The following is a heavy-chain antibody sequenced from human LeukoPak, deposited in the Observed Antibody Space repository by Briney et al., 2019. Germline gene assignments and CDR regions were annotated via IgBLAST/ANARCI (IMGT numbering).Heavy chain of an antibody. D-gene: IGHD6-19*01. CDR2: IHYSGST. CDR3: ARAFWGSGYDY. CDR1: GGSISSYY. V-gene: IGHV4-59*01. Sequence: NSSETLSLTCTVSGGSISSYYWSCIRQPPGKGLEWIGYIHYSGSTNYNPSLKSRITISVDTSNNQFSLKLSSVTAADTAVYYCARAFWGSGYDYWGKGTQVTVAS. J-gene: IGHJ4*02.